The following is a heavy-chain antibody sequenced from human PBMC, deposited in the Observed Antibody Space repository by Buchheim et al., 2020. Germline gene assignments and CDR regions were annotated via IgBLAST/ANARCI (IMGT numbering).Heavy chain of an antibody. D-gene: IGHD2-15*01. Sequence: EVQLVDSGGGLVQPGGSLRLSCAASGFTFSDFWMNWVRQAPGKGLEWVASINQRGTEKYYVDSVKGRFTISRDNAKNSLYLQMNSLRAEDTAVYYCARAHPAYVVVSQPPLDYWGQGTL. CDR3: ARAHPAYVVVSQPPLDY. CDR2: INQRGTEK. J-gene: IGHJ4*02. CDR1: GFTFSDFW. V-gene: IGHV3-7*03.